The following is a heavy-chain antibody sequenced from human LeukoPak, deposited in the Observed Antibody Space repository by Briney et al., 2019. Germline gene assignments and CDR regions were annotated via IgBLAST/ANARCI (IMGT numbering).Heavy chain of an antibody. V-gene: IGHV3-23*01. CDR1: GFTSSSNA. Sequence: GGSLRLSCAVSGFTSSSNAISCVRQAPGKGLEWVSAISGSGGSTYYADSVKGRFTISRDNSKNTLYLQMNSLRAEDTAVYYCAKEGPGGDCYPFDPWGQGTLVTVSS. CDR2: ISGSGGST. CDR3: AKEGPGGDCYPFDP. J-gene: IGHJ5*02. D-gene: IGHD2-21*02.